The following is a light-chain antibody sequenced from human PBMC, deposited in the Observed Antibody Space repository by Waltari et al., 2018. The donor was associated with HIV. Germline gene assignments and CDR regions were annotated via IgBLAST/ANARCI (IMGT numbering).Light chain of an antibody. J-gene: IGKJ4*01. CDR2: AAS. CDR1: QGISSY. CDR3: QQLNSLLT. Sequence: DIQLTQSPSFLSASVGDRVTITCRASQGISSYLAWYQQKPGKAPKLLIYAASTLQSGVPSRFSGSGSVTEFTLTISSLQPEDFATYYCQQLNSLLTFGGGTKVEIK. V-gene: IGKV1-9*01.